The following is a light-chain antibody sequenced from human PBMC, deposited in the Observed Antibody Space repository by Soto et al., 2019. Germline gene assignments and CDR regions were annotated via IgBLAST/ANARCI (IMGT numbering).Light chain of an antibody. V-gene: IGLV1-51*01. CDR1: SSNIGGNS. J-gene: IGLJ1*01. CDR2: DDN. Sequence: QSFLTQPPSVSAAPGQKVTISCSGSSSNIGGNSVSWYQQLPGTAPKLLIYDDNKRPSGIPDRFSGSKSGTSATLGITGFHTGDEADYYCGSWDSSLSAYVFGTGTKVTVL. CDR3: GSWDSSLSAYV.